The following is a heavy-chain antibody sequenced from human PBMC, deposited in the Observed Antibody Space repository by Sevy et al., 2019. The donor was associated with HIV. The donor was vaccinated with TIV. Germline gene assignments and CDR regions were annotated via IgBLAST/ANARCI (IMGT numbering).Heavy chain of an antibody. J-gene: IGHJ4*02. Sequence: GGSLRLSCAASGFTFSSYWMHWVRQAPGKGLVWVSRINSDGSSTNYADSVKGRFTISRDNAKNTLYLQMNSLRAEDTAVYYCARTVQPDYYDSSGYYTDWGQGTLVTVSS. D-gene: IGHD3-22*01. CDR1: GFTFSSYW. V-gene: IGHV3-74*01. CDR2: INSDGSST. CDR3: ARTVQPDYYDSSGYYTD.